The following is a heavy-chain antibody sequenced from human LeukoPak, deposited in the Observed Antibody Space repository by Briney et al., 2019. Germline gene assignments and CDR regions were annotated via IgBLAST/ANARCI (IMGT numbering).Heavy chain of an antibody. CDR3: ARTSFAPQGGSYYVFDY. CDR1: GFTVSSNS. CDR2: ISSSSSYI. Sequence: GGSLRLSCTVSGFTVSSNSMSWVRQAPGKGLEWVSSISSSSSYIYYADSVKGRFTISRDNAKNSLYLQMNSLRAEDTAVYYCARTSFAPQGGSYYVFDYWGQGTLVTVSS. D-gene: IGHD1-26*01. V-gene: IGHV3-21*01. J-gene: IGHJ4*02.